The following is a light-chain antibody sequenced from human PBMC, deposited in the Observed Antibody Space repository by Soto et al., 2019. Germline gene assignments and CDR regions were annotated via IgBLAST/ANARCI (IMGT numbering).Light chain of an antibody. CDR1: QSISIW. CDR3: QQYYRSSIT. V-gene: IGKV1-5*03. J-gene: IGKJ5*01. Sequence: DIQMTQSPSTLSASVGDRVTITCRASQSISIWLAWYQQKPGKAPKILIYKASSLESGVPSRFSGSGSGTEFTLTISSLQPDDFATYYCQQYYRSSITFGQGTRLEIK. CDR2: KAS.